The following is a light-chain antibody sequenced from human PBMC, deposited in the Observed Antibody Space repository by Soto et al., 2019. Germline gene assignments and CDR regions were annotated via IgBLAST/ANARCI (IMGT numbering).Light chain of an antibody. V-gene: IGKV3-15*01. CDR1: QSVADN. CDR3: QQYYSYPRT. CDR2: GAS. J-gene: IGKJ1*01. Sequence: EVVMTQSPATLSVSPGERVTLSCRSSQSVADNLAWFQQKPGQGPRLLIYGASTRATGIPARFSGSGSETDFTLTVSSLRSEDSAVYYCQQYYSYPRTFGQGTKVDIK.